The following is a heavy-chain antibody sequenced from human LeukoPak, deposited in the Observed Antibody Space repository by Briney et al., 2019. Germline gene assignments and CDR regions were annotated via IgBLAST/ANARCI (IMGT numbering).Heavy chain of an antibody. CDR1: GFTFRTFT. Sequence: GGSLRLSCAASGFTFRTFTMHWVRQAPGKGLEWVSSISSSSSYIYYADSVKGRFTISRDNAKNSLYLQMNSLRAEDTAVYYCARDAVGYSSGWYGNWFDPWGQGTLVTVSS. CDR3: ARDAVGYSSGWYGNWFDP. J-gene: IGHJ5*02. V-gene: IGHV3-21*01. CDR2: ISSSSSYI. D-gene: IGHD6-19*01.